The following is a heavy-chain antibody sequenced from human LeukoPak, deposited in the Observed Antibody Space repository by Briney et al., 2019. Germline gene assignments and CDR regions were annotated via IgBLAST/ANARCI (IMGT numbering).Heavy chain of an antibody. CDR3: ARGTVTAPDY. D-gene: IGHD4-17*01. CDR1: GFSVSSNY. J-gene: IGHJ4*02. Sequence: GGSLRLSCAASGFSVSSNYMTWVRQAPGKGLEWVSIIYSDYSGGSTYYADSVKGRFTMSRDNSKNMLYLQMNSLRAEDTAVYSCARGTVTAPDYWGQGTLVTVSS. V-gene: IGHV3-53*01. CDR2: IYSDYSGGST.